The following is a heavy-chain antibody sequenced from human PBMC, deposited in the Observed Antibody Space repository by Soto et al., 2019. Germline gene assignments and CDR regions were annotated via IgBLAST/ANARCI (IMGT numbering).Heavy chain of an antibody. CDR1: GASISSYY. CDR2: MYYSGSG. V-gene: IGHV4-59*12. J-gene: IGHJ3*01. CDR3: AKVESDNSAAFAF. D-gene: IGHD4-4*01. Sequence: SDTLSLTCTVSGASISSYYWSWIRQPPGKGLEWIGYMYYSGSGNYNPSLRSRVTISVDTSKNQFSLNLKSVTAADTAVYYCAKVESDNSAAFAFSGRGTMVTVS.